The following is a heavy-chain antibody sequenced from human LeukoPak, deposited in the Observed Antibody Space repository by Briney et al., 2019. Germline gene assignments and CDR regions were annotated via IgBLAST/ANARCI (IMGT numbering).Heavy chain of an antibody. CDR1: GYTFTSYY. J-gene: IGHJ3*02. D-gene: IGHD2-15*01. Sequence: ASVKVSCKASGYTFTSYYMHWVRQAPGQGLEWMGWINPNSGGTNYAQKFQGRVTMTRDTSISTAYMELSRLRSDDTAVYYCARVVVAATPGAFDIWGQGTMVTVSS. CDR3: ARVVVAATPGAFDI. V-gene: IGHV1-2*02. CDR2: INPNSGGT.